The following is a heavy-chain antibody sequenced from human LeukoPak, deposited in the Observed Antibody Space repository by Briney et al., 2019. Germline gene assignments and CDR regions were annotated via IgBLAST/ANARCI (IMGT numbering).Heavy chain of an antibody. V-gene: IGHV4-4*07. CDR1: GGSISSYY. D-gene: IGHD3-3*01. CDR2: IFTSGST. Sequence: PSETLSLTCSVSGGSISSYYWSWIRQPAGKVLEWIGRIFTSGSTNYNPSLKSRVTMSVDTSKNQFSLKLSSVTAADTAVYYCARVLRITIFGVVSSYFDYWGQGTLVTVSS. J-gene: IGHJ4*02. CDR3: ARVLRITIFGVVSSYFDY.